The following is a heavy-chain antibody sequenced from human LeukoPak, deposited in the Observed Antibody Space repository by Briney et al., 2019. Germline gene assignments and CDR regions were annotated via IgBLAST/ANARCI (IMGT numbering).Heavy chain of an antibody. CDR2: INPSGGGT. CDR3: ARSDNMERTRTLWFGESFNWFDP. J-gene: IGHJ5*02. Sequence: ASVKVSCKASGYIFTSYYMHWVRQAPGQGPEWMGIINPSGGGTSYAQKFQGRVTMTRDTSTGTVYMELSSLRSEDTAVYYCARSDNMERTRTLWFGESFNWFDPWGQGTLVTVSS. D-gene: IGHD3-10*01. V-gene: IGHV1-46*01. CDR1: GYIFTSYY.